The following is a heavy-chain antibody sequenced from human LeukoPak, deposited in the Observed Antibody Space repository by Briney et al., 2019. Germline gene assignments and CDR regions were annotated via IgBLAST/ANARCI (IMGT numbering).Heavy chain of an antibody. CDR3: VATFTVFGVVSTIE. V-gene: IGHV3-7*01. D-gene: IGHD3-3*01. J-gene: IGHJ4*02. Sequence: GGSLRLSCAASGFTFSSYWMSWVRQAPGKGLEWVANIKQDGSEKYYVDSVKGRFTISRDNAKNSLYLQMNSLRAEDTAVYYCVATFTVFGVVSTIEWGQGTLVIVSS. CDR2: IKQDGSEK. CDR1: GFTFSSYW.